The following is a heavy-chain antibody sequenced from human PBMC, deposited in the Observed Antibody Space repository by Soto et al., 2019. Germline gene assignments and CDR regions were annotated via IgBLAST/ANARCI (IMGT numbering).Heavy chain of an antibody. CDR3: ARVIGGLYYFDY. J-gene: IGHJ4*02. V-gene: IGHV1-18*01. CDR2: INAYNGNT. CDR1: GYTFTSYG. D-gene: IGHD3-16*01. Sequence: ASVKVSCKASGYTFTSYGISWVRQAPGQGLEWMGWINAYNGNTKYAQKFQGRVTITTDTSASTAYMELSSLRSEDTAVYYCARVIGGLYYFDYWGQGTMVTVS.